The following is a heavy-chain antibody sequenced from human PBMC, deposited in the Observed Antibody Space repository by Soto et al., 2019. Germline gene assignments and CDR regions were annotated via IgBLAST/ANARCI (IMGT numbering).Heavy chain of an antibody. V-gene: IGHV4-59*01. CDR3: ARADPDASVGY. D-gene: IGHD2-15*01. Sequence: SETLSLTCTVSGGSMSSYYWTWLRQSPGRGLEWIGYISYSGSTYYNPSLKSRVTISADTSKNQFSLGMNSMIAADTAVYYCARADPDASVGYWGQGTLVTVSS. J-gene: IGHJ4*02. CDR2: ISYSGST. CDR1: GGSMSSYY.